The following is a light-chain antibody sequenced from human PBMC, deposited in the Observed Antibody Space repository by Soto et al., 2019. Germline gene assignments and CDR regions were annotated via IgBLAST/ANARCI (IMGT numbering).Light chain of an antibody. CDR2: SNK. CDR1: SSNIGSNT. V-gene: IGLV1-44*01. Sequence: QPVLAQPPSASGTPGQSVTIYCSGSSSNIGSNTVSTYQHRPRTAPILLIYSNKPRPSGVPDRFSGSKSGTSASLGISGLQSEDKADYYCAAWDDTLNGLYVFGTGTKVTVL. CDR3: AAWDDTLNGLYV. J-gene: IGLJ1*01.